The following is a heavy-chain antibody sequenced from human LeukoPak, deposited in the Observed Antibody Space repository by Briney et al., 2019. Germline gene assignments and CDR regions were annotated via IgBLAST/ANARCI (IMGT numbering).Heavy chain of an antibody. V-gene: IGHV3-30-3*01. D-gene: IGHD3-22*01. CDR3: ATTYYYDSSGYDY. J-gene: IGHJ4*02. CDR2: ISYDGSNK. CDR1: GFTFSSYA. Sequence: GSLRLSCAASGFTFSSYAMHWVRQAPGKGLEWVAVISYDGSNKYYADSVKGRFTISRDNSKNTLCLQMNSLRAEDTAVYYCATTYYYDSSGYDYWGQGTLVTVSS.